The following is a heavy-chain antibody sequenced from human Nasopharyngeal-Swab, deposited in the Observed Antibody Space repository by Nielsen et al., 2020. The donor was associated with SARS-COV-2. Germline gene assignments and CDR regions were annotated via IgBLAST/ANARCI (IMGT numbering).Heavy chain of an antibody. J-gene: IGHJ4*02. CDR3: ARDRSSSFFDY. V-gene: IGHV4-59*01. CDR1: GGSISSYY. D-gene: IGHD6-6*01. Sequence: SETLSPTCTVSGGSISSYYWSWIRQPPGKGLEWIGYIYYSGSTNYNPSLKSRVTISVDTSKNQFSLKLSSVTAADTAVYYCARDRSSSFFDYWGQGTLVTVSS. CDR2: IYYSGST.